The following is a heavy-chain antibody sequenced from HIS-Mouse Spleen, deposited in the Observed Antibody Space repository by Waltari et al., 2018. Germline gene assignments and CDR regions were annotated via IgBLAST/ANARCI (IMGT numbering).Heavy chain of an antibody. J-gene: IGHJ5*02. Sequence: EVQLVESGGGLVQPGGSLRLSWAASGFTFSRFCMSWVRRAPGKGLDWVANIKQDGSEKYYVDSVKGRFTISRDNAKNSLYLQMNSLRAEDTAVYYCARERRGPGWFDPWGQGTLVTVSS. CDR3: ARERRGPGWFDP. CDR2: IKQDGSEK. CDR1: GFTFSRFC. V-gene: IGHV3-7*01. D-gene: IGHD5-12*01.